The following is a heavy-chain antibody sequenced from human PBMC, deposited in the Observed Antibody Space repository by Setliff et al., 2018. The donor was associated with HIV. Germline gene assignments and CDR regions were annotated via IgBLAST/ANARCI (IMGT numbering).Heavy chain of an antibody. CDR3: ARDATRGGDMDV. J-gene: IGHJ6*03. D-gene: IGHD2-15*01. V-gene: IGHV3-7*01. CDR2: IKEDGSEK. CDR1: GFTFGNYW. Sequence: GSLRLSCGTSGFTFGNYWMTWVHQAPGRGLECVANIKEDGSEKYYVDSVKGRFTISRDNAKDSLYLQMNNLRAEDTAVYYCARDATRGGDMDVWAKGTTVTVSS.